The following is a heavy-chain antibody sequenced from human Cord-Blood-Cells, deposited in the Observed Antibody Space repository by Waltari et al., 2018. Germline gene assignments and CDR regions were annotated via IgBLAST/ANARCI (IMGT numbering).Heavy chain of an antibody. CDR1: GGSISSSSYY. V-gene: IGHV4-39*01. CDR3: ASHVYCSSTSCYTPNAFDI. D-gene: IGHD2-2*02. Sequence: QLQLQESGPGLVKPSETLSLTCTVSGGSISSSSYYWGWIRQPPGKGLEWIGSIYYSGSTYYNPSLKSRVTISGDTSKNQFSLKLSSVTAADTAVYYCASHVYCSSTSCYTPNAFDIWGQGTMVTVSS. CDR2: IYYSGST. J-gene: IGHJ3*02.